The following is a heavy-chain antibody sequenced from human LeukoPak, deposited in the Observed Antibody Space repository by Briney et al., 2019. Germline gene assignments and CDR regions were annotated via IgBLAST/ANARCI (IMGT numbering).Heavy chain of an antibody. CDR2: IIPIFGTA. Sequence: EASVKVSCKASGGTFSSYAISWVRQAPGQGLEWMGGIIPIFGTANYAQKFQGRVTITTDESTSTAYMELSSLRSEDTAVYYCASHTYYYSSGSFAYWGQGTLVTVSS. J-gene: IGHJ4*02. CDR1: GGTFSSYA. D-gene: IGHD3-10*01. CDR3: ASHTYYYSSGSFAY. V-gene: IGHV1-69*05.